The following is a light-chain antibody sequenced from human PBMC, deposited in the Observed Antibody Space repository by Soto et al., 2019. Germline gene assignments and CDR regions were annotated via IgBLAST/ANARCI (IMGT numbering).Light chain of an antibody. Sequence: DIQMTQSPSSQSASVGDTVTITCRASQNIDIYLNWYQQQPGKAPRLLIYGASVLQSGVPSRFSGSGSETDFTLTISSLQPDDSATYFCQQSYIVSYTFGQGTKLEIK. CDR2: GAS. CDR1: QNIDIY. CDR3: QQSYIVSYT. J-gene: IGKJ2*01. V-gene: IGKV1-39*01.